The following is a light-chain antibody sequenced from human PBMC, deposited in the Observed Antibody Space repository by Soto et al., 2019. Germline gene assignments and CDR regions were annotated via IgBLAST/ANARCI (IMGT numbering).Light chain of an antibody. V-gene: IGKV3-15*01. CDR2: GAS. CDR1: QSFSSN. CDR3: QQYNKFPSLT. J-gene: IGKJ4*01. Sequence: EIVMTQSPATLSVSPGERATLSCRASQSFSSNLAWYQQKPGQAPRLLIYGASTRATGIPARFSGSGSGTEFTLTISSLQSEDFALYYCQQYNKFPSLTFGGGTKVEIK.